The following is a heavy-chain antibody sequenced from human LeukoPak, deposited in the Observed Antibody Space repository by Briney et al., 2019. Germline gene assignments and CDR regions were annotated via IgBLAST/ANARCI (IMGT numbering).Heavy chain of an antibody. J-gene: IGHJ4*02. CDR2: IYYSGST. CDR3: ARQSSSWYGYFDY. CDR1: GGSISSSSYY. D-gene: IGHD6-13*01. V-gene: IGHV4-39*01. Sequence: PSETLSLTCTVSGGSISSSSYYWGWIRQPPGKGLEWIGSIYYSGSTYYNPSLKSRATISVDTSKNQFSLKLSSVTAADTAVYYCARQSSSWYGYFDYWGQGTLVTVSS.